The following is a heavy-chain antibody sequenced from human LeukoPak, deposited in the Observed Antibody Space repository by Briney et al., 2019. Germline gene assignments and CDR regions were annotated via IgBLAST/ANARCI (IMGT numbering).Heavy chain of an antibody. CDR3: ARRGVRDGYTRFAFDI. V-gene: IGHV1-18*01. Sequence: GASVKVSCKASGYTFTSYGISWLRQAPRQGLEWMGWISAYNGNTNYAQKLQGRVTMTTDTSTSTAYMELRSLRSDDTAVYYCARRGVRDGYTRFAFDIWGQGTMVTVSS. CDR1: GYTFTSYG. J-gene: IGHJ3*02. CDR2: ISAYNGNT. D-gene: IGHD5-24*01.